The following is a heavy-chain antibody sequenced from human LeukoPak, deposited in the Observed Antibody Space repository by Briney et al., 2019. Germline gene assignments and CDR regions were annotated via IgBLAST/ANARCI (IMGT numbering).Heavy chain of an antibody. D-gene: IGHD2-15*01. CDR1: GFTFSSYS. CDR3: ALYCSGGSCYNYYYYYYYMDV. J-gene: IGHJ6*03. V-gene: IGHV3-48*01. CDR2: ISSSSSTI. Sequence: GGSLRLSCAASGFTFSSYSMNWVRQAPGKGLEWVSYISSSSSTIYYADSVKGRFTISRDNAKNSLYLQMNSLRAEYTAVYYCALYCSGGSCYNYYYYYYYMDVWGKGTTVTVSS.